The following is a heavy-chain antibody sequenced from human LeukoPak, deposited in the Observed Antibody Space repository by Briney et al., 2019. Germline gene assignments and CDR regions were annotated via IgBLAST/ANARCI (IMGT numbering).Heavy chain of an antibody. Sequence: SETLSLTCAVYGGSFSGYYWSWIRQPPGKGLEWIGEINHSGSTNYNPSLKSRVTISVDTSKNQFSLKLSSVTAADTAVYYCARHVLESRKFSSWGLLWDYWGQGTLVTVSS. CDR1: GGSFSGYY. CDR3: ARHVLESRKFSSWGLLWDY. V-gene: IGHV4-34*01. J-gene: IGHJ4*02. D-gene: IGHD6-13*01. CDR2: INHSGST.